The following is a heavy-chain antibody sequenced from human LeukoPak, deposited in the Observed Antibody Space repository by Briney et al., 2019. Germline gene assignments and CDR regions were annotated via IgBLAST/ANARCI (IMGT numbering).Heavy chain of an antibody. Sequence: SETLSLTCTVSGGSISSSSYYWGWIRQPPGKGLEWIGSIYYSGSTYYNPSLKSRVTISVDTSKNQFSLKVSSVTAADTALYYCASTGWYYDSSAYHFGYWGQGTLVTVSS. CDR3: ASTGWYYDSSAYHFGY. CDR2: IYYSGST. J-gene: IGHJ4*02. D-gene: IGHD3-22*01. V-gene: IGHV4-39*01. CDR1: GGSISSSSYY.